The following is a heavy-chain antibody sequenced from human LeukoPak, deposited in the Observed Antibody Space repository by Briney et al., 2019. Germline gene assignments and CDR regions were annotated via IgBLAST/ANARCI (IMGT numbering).Heavy chain of an antibody. D-gene: IGHD2-2*01. CDR2: IRYDGSNQ. Sequence: GSLRLSCAASGFTFSTYGMHWVRPAPGKGLEWVAFIRYDGSNQYYADSVKGRFTISRDNTKNTLHLQMSSLRAEDTAIYYCGKECSSTTCYPWGQGTQVTVSS. V-gene: IGHV3-30*02. J-gene: IGHJ4*02. CDR3: GKECSSTTCYP. CDR1: GFTFSTYG.